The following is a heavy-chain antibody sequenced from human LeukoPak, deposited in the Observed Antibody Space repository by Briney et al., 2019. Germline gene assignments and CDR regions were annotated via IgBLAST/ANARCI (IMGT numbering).Heavy chain of an antibody. CDR3: ARDREAARGYYYYYMDV. CDR1: GLTFSSYS. Sequence: GGSLRLSCAASGLTFSSYSMNWVRQSPGKGLEWISFISSSSSTIYYADSVKGRFTISRDNAKNSLYLQMNSLRAEDTAVYYCARDREAARGYYYYYMDVWGKGTTVTVSS. D-gene: IGHD6-6*01. V-gene: IGHV3-48*01. CDR2: ISSSSSTI. J-gene: IGHJ6*03.